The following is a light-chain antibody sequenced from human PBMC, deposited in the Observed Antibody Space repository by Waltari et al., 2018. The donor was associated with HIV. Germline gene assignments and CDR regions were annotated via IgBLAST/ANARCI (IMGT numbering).Light chain of an antibody. CDR3: AAWDDSLIGPV. Sequence: QSALTQPPSASGTPGQRVTISCSGSSSNIGRNTVNWYQQLPGTAPKLLIYSNNQRPSGVPDRLAGSKSGTSASLASSGLQSEDEANYYCAAWDDSLIGPVFGGGTKLTVL. V-gene: IGLV1-44*01. J-gene: IGLJ3*02. CDR1: SSNIGRNT. CDR2: SNN.